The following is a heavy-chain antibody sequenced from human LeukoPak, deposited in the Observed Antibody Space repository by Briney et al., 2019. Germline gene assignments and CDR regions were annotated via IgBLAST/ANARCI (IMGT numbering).Heavy chain of an antibody. D-gene: IGHD3-3*01. CDR1: GYTFTGYY. CDR3: ARGGRAYYGRNWFDP. J-gene: IGHJ5*02. CDR2: INPNSGGT. Sequence: GASVKVSCKASGYTFTGYYMHWVRQAPGQGLEWMGWINPNSGGTNYAQKFQGRVTMTRDTSIITAYMELSSLRSEDTAVYYCARGGRAYYGRNWFDPWGQGTLVTVSS. V-gene: IGHV1-2*02.